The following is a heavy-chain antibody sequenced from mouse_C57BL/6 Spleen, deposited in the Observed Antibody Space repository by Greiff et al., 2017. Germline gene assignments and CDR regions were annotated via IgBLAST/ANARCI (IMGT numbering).Heavy chain of an antibody. CDR1: GYTFTSYW. D-gene: IGHD2-1*01. J-gene: IGHJ4*01. V-gene: IGHV1-53*01. CDR3: ARSDGNYGYAMDY. CDR2: INPSNGGT. Sequence: QVQLQQPGTELVKPGASVKLSCKASGYTFTSYWMHWVKQRPGQGLEWIGNINPSNGGTNYNEKFKSKATLTVDKSSSPAYMQLSSLTSEDSAVYYCARSDGNYGYAMDYWGQGTSVTVSS.